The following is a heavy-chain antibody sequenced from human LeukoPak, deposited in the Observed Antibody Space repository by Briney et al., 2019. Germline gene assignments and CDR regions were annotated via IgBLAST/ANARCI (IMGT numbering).Heavy chain of an antibody. CDR1: GFTVSSNY. J-gene: IGHJ4*02. D-gene: IGHD3-22*01. CDR3: AKDISRYYYDSSGYSNPDY. V-gene: IGHV3-53*05. Sequence: GGSLRLSCAASGFTVSSNYMSWVRQAPGKGLEWVSVIYSGGSTYYADSVKGRFTISRDNSKNTLYLQMNSLRAEDTAVYYCAKDISRYYYDSSGYSNPDYWGQGTLVTVSS. CDR2: IYSGGST.